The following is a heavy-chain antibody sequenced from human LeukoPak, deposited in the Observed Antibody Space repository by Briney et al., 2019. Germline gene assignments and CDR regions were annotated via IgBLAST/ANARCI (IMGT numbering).Heavy chain of an antibody. Sequence: GGSLRLSCAASGFTFTSYAMSWVRQAPGKGLEWVSSISSSSSYIYYADSVKGRFTISRDNAKNSLYLQMNSLRAEDTAVYYCARDRLTMISPDYWGQGTLVTVSS. V-gene: IGHV3-21*01. CDR2: ISSSSSYI. D-gene: IGHD3-22*01. J-gene: IGHJ4*02. CDR1: GFTFTSYA. CDR3: ARDRLTMISPDY.